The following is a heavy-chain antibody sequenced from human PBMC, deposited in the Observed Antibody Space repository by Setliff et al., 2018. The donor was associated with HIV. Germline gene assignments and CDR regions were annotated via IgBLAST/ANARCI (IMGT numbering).Heavy chain of an antibody. CDR3: AAASNRRVRGVNLHYYYYMDV. J-gene: IGHJ6*03. D-gene: IGHD3-10*01. V-gene: IGHV1-58*02. CDR2: IVVGSYNT. CDR1: GYTFTTYD. Sequence: SVKVSCKASGYTFTTYDINWVRQARGQRLEWIGWIVVGSYNTNYAQKFQERVTITRDLSTSTAYMELSSLRSEDTAVYYCAAASNRRVRGVNLHYYYYMDVWGKGTTVTVSS.